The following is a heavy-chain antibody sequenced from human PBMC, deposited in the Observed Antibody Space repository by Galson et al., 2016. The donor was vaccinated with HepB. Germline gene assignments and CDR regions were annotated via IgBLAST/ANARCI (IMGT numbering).Heavy chain of an antibody. CDR2: IETSGAT. J-gene: IGHJ6*04. V-gene: IGHV3-13*01. D-gene: IGHD2-2*01. Sequence: SLGLSCAASGFTFSIHDMHWVRQATGKGLEWVSAIETSGATYYPDSVKGRFTISRENGKNSLYLQMDSLRAGDTAVYYCTRGKSLWTMPWNYGLDVWGKGTTVTVSS. CDR3: TRGKSLWTMPWNYGLDV. CDR1: GFTFSIHD.